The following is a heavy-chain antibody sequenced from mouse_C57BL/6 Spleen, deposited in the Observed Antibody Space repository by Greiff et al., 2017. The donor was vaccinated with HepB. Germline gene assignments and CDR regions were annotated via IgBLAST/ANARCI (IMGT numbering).Heavy chain of an antibody. Sequence: QVQLKQPGTELVKPGASVKLSCKASGYTFTSYWMHWVKQRPGQGLEWIGNINPSNGGTNYNEKFKSKATLTVDKSSSTAYMQLSSLTSEDSAVYYCAREAGDYDLAWFAYWGQGTLVTVSA. CDR2: INPSNGGT. D-gene: IGHD2-4*01. CDR3: AREAGDYDLAWFAY. CDR1: GYTFTSYW. V-gene: IGHV1-53*01. J-gene: IGHJ3*01.